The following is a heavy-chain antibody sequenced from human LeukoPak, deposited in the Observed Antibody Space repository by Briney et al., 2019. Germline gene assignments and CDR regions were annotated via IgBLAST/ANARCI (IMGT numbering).Heavy chain of an antibody. CDR2: ISSSSSTI. D-gene: IGHD2-21*01. CDR1: GFTFSSYS. Sequence: GESLTLSCAASGFTFSSYSKNWLRQPPGKRLEWVSYISSSSSTIYYAHSVKSRFTISRDNAKNSLSLQMNSLRAEDTAVYYCARDPPAYCGGDCAAGMDVWGKGTTVTVSS. CDR3: ARDPPAYCGGDCAAGMDV. V-gene: IGHV3-48*01. J-gene: IGHJ6*04.